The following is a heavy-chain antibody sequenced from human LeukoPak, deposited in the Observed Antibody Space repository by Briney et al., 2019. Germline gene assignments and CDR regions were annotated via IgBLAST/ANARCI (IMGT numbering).Heavy chain of an antibody. V-gene: IGHV3-9*01. D-gene: IGHD2-8*01. CDR1: GFNFGGSA. CDR3: AQEGSVCTDGICRYFDN. J-gene: IGHJ4*02. CDR2: ISWDSAHI. Sequence: QSGGSLRLSCAASGFNFGGSAMHWVRQIPGKGLEWVSSISWDSAHIYYADSVKGRFTVSRDNAKNSLHLQMSSLRVEDTALYYCAQEGSVCTDGICRYFDNWGQGTLVTVSS.